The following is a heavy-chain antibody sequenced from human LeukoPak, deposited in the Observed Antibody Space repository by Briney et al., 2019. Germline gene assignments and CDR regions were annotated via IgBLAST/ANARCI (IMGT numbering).Heavy chain of an antibody. J-gene: IGHJ4*02. CDR1: GGSISSGDYY. Sequence: SETLSLTCTVCGGSISSGDYYWSWILQPPGKGLEWIGYINYSGTTYYNPSLRSRLTISIDTSKNKFSLKLSSVTAAETAVYYCARRYCSSTSCYLFDYWGQGTLVTVSS. CDR2: INYSGTT. CDR3: ARRYCSSTSCYLFDY. D-gene: IGHD2-2*01. V-gene: IGHV4-30-4*01.